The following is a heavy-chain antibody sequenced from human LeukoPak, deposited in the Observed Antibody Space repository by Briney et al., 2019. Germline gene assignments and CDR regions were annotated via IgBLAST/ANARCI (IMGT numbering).Heavy chain of an antibody. Sequence: ASVKVSGKTSGFTFTGYHIHWVRQAPGQGLEWMGWINPNSGDTNLAQNFQGRVTMTSDTSISTAYMEMSSLRSDDTTVYYCARVVTVGAASRFDYWGQGTLVTVSS. J-gene: IGHJ4*02. CDR3: ARVVTVGAASRFDY. V-gene: IGHV1-2*02. CDR2: INPNSGDT. D-gene: IGHD1-26*01. CDR1: GFTFTGYH.